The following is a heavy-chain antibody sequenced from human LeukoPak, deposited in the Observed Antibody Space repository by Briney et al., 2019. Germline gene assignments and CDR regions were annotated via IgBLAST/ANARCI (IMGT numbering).Heavy chain of an antibody. CDR1: GGSFSGYY. J-gene: IGHJ5*02. CDR2: INHSGST. D-gene: IGHD3-10*01. CDR3: ARLPQRRLLWFGTFDP. V-gene: IGHV4-34*01. Sequence: SETLSLTCAVYGGSFSGYYWSWIRQPPGKGLEWIGEINHSGSTNYNPSLKSRVTISVDTSKNQFSLKLSSVTAADTAVYYCARLPQRRLLWFGTFDPWGQGTLVTVSS.